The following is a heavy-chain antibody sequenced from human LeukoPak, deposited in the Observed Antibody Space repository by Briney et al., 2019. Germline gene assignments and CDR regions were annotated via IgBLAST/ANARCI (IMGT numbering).Heavy chain of an antibody. V-gene: IGHV4-34*01. CDR2: INHSGST. CDR3: ASYGSGSYAFDY. J-gene: IGHJ4*02. Sequence: SVTLSLTCAVYGGSFSGYYWSWIRQPPGKGLEWIGEINHSGSTNYNPSLKSRVTISVDTSKNQFSLKLSSVTAADTAVYYCASYGSGSYAFDYWGQGTLVTVSS. D-gene: IGHD3-10*01. CDR1: GGSFSGYY.